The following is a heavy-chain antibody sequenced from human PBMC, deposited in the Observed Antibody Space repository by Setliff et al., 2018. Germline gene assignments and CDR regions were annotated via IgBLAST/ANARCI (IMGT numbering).Heavy chain of an antibody. CDR3: ARGRGMVRGPRGAYDWFDP. CDR1: GGSFSGYY. J-gene: IGHJ5*02. CDR2: INHSGST. Sequence: SETLSLTCAVYGGSFSGYYWSWIRQPPGKGLEWIGEINHSGSTNYNPSLKSRVTISVDTSKNQFSLKLSSVTAADTAVYYCARGRGMVRGPRGAYDWFDPWGQGTLVTVSS. V-gene: IGHV4-34*01. D-gene: IGHD3-10*01.